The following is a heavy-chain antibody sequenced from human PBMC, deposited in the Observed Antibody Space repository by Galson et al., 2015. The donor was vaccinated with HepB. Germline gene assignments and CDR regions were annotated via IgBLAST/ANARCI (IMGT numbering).Heavy chain of an antibody. CDR1: GFTFSSYA. D-gene: IGHD3-10*01. Sequence: SLRLSCAASGFTFSSYAMSWVRQAPGKGLEWVAVIWYDGSNKYYADSVKGRFTISRDNSKNTLYLQMNSLRAEDTAVYYCARDTTMVRGVIIAYYYYYGMDVWGQGTTVTVSS. J-gene: IGHJ6*02. CDR2: IWYDGSNK. CDR3: ARDTTMVRGVIIAYYYYYGMDV. V-gene: IGHV3-33*08.